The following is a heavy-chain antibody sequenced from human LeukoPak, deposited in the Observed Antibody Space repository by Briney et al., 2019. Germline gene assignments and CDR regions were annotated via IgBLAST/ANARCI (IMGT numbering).Heavy chain of an antibody. CDR2: FDPEDGET. Sequence: ASVKVSCKVSGYTLTELSMHLVRQAPGKGLEWMGGFDPEDGETIYAQKFQGRVTMTEDTSTDTAYMELSSLRSEDTAVYYCATDVSYYDSSGYLYWGQGTLVTVSS. J-gene: IGHJ4*02. V-gene: IGHV1-24*01. CDR1: GYTLTELS. D-gene: IGHD3-22*01. CDR3: ATDVSYYDSSGYLY.